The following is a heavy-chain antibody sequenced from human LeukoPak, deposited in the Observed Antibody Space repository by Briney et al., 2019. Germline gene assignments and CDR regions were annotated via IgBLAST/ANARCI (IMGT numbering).Heavy chain of an antibody. CDR1: GFTFSSYG. D-gene: IGHD2-15*01. CDR2: ISYDGSNK. CDR3: ARGVSYSPSYYYYYMDV. V-gene: IGHV3-30*03. J-gene: IGHJ6*03. Sequence: GGSLRLSCAASGFTFSSYGMHWVRQAPGKGLEWVAVISYDGSNKYYADSVKGRFTISRDNSKNTLYLQMNSLRAEDTAVYYCARGVSYSPSYYYYYMDVWGKGTTVTVSS.